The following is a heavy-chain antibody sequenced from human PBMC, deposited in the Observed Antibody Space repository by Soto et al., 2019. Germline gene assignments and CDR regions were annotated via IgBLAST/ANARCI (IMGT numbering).Heavy chain of an antibody. D-gene: IGHD3-9*01. J-gene: IGHJ4*02. CDR1: GGTFSSYA. CDR3: ARGWLQYLYYFDY. V-gene: IGHV1-69*13. CDR2: IIPIFGSA. Sequence: SVKVSCKASGGTFSSYAISWVRQAPGQGLEWMGGIIPIFGSANYAQKFQGRVTITADESTSTAYMELSSLRSEDTAVYYCARGWLQYLYYFDYWGQGTLVTVSS.